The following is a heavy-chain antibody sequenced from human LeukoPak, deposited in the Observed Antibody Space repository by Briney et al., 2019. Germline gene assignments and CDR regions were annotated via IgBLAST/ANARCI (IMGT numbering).Heavy chain of an antibody. J-gene: IGHJ6*02. CDR1: GYTFTGYY. Sequence: ASVKVSCKASGYTFTGYYMHWVRQAPGQGLEWMGWINPNSGGTNYAQKFQGWVTMTRDTSISTAYMELSRLRSDDTAVYYCARSPIAVAIYYYYGMDVWGQGTTVTVSS. CDR2: INPNSGGT. CDR3: ARSPIAVAIYYYYGMDV. V-gene: IGHV1-2*04. D-gene: IGHD6-19*01.